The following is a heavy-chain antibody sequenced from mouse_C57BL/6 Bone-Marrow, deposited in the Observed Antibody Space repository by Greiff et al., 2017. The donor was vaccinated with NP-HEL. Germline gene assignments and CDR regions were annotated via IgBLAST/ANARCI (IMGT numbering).Heavy chain of an antibody. Sequence: QVQLQQSGAELARPGASVKLSCKASGYTFTSYGISWVKQRTGQGLEWIGEIYPRSGNTYYNEKFKGKATLTADKSSSTAYMELRSLTSEDSAVYFCARRGRYCAWFAYWGQGTLVTVSA. V-gene: IGHV1-81*01. CDR2: IYPRSGNT. J-gene: IGHJ3*01. CDR3: ARRGRYCAWFAY. D-gene: IGHD1-1*01. CDR1: GYTFTSYG.